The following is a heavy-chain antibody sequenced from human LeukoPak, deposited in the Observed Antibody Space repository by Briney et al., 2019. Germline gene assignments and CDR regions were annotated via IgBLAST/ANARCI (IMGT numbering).Heavy chain of an antibody. CDR3: AHRRESPTVVKENYFDY. CDR1: GFSLSTSGVG. D-gene: IGHD4-23*01. J-gene: IGHJ4*02. Sequence: SGPTLVKPTQTLTLTCTFSGFSLSTSGVGVGWIRQPPGKALEWLALIYWDDDKRYSPSLKSRLTITKDTFKNQVVLTMTNMDPVDTATYYCAHRRESPTVVKENYFDYWGQGTLVTVSS. CDR2: IYWDDDK. V-gene: IGHV2-5*02.